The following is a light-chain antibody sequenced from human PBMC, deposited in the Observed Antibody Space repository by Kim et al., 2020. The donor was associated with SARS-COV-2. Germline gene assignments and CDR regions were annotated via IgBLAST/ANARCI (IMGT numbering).Light chain of an antibody. J-gene: IGLJ2*01. CDR2: DVS. Sequence: PGQSVTISCTGTSSDVGGYNYVSWYQQHAGKAPKLRIYDVSKRPAGVPDRFAGSKSGNTASLTISGRQAEDEADYYCCSYAGTFVVFGGGTQLTVL. V-gene: IGLV2-11*01. CDR1: SSDVGGYNY. CDR3: CSYAGTFVV.